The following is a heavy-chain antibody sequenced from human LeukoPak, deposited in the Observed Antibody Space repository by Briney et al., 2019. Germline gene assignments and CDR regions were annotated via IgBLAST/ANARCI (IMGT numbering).Heavy chain of an antibody. J-gene: IGHJ4*02. CDR2: IDAGNGRT. D-gene: IGHD4-17*01. CDR3: ARGFYGAPPTTY. Sequence: ASVKVSCKASGYDFTKYAVQWVRQAPGQRLEWMGWIDAGNGRTKYSQDFQGRVTITRDTSASIAYMELSSLRSDDMAVYYCARGFYGAPPTTYWGQGTLVTVSS. V-gene: IGHV1-3*03. CDR1: GYDFTKYA.